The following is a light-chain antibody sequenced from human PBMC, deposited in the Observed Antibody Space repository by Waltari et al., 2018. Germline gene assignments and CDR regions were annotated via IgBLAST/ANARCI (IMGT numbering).Light chain of an antibody. CDR2: DVS. Sequence: DIQMTQSPSTLSASVGDSVTISCRASQSVSSWLAWYQQKPGMDPNLLVYDVSNLYSGVPSRFSGSGSGTEFTLTISSLQPDDFATYYCQQYDTYPYTFGQGTKLEI. J-gene: IGKJ2*01. V-gene: IGKV1-5*01. CDR1: QSVSSW. CDR3: QQYDTYPYT.